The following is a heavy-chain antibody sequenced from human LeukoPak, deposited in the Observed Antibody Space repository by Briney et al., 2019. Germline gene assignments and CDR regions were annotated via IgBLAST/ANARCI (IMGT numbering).Heavy chain of an antibody. CDR1: GYSISSGYY. Sequence: PSETLSLTCTVSGYSISSGYYWGWIRQPPGKGLEWIGSIYHSGSTYYNPSLKSRVTISVDTSKNQFSLKLSSVTAADTAVYYCARDLEDGFDPWGQGTLVTVSS. CDR2: IYHSGST. J-gene: IGHJ5*02. CDR3: ARDLEDGFDP. V-gene: IGHV4-38-2*02. D-gene: IGHD1-1*01.